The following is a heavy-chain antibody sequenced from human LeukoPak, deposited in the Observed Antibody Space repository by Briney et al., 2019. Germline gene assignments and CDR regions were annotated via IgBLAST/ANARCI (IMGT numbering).Heavy chain of an antibody. V-gene: IGHV3-48*04. D-gene: IGHD3-10*02. CDR1: GFTFSSYS. Sequence: GGSLRLSCAASGFTFSSYSMNWVRQAPGKGLEWVSYISSSGSTIYYADSVKGRFTISRDNAKNSLYPQMNSLRAEDTAVYYCAELGITMIGGVWGKGTTVTISS. CDR2: ISSSGSTI. CDR3: AELGITMIGGV. J-gene: IGHJ6*04.